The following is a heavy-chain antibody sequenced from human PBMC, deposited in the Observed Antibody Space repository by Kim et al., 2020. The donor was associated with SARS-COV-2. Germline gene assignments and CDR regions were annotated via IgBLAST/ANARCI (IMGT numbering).Heavy chain of an antibody. J-gene: IGHJ4*02. CDR3: AHYGSGSWSSGYYFDY. D-gene: IGHD3-10*01. CDR1: GFTFSLYA. CDR2: SHDNGAAT. Sequence: GGSLRLSCAASGFTFSLYAMTWVRQAPGKGLEWVSCSHDNGAATAYADSVKGRFTISRDNSKNTLFLQMSNLRAEDTAIYFCAHYGSGSWSSGYYFDYWGQGTLVTVSS. V-gene: IGHV3-23*01.